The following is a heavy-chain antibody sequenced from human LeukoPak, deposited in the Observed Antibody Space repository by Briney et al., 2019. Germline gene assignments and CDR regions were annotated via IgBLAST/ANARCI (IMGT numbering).Heavy chain of an antibody. Sequence: YDGSNEYYADSVRGRFTISRDNSKNTLYLQMNSLRAEDTAVYYCARDSLRGYSYGHWGQGTLVTVSS. CDR2: YDGSNE. CDR3: ARDSLRGYSYGH. J-gene: IGHJ4*02. V-gene: IGHV3-30*01. D-gene: IGHD5-18*01.